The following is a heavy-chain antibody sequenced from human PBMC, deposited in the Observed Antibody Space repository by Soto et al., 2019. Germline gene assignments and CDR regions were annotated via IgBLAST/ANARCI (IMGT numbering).Heavy chain of an antibody. CDR1: GYTFTSYG. CDR3: ARVQIGYYFAY. J-gene: IGHJ4*02. D-gene: IGHD1-1*01. Sequence: QVQLVQYGDEVKKPGASVKVYCKASGYTFTSYGINWVRQAPGQGLEWMGWISAYNGNTHYAQKLQGRVTMTTDTSTRKAYMELRSLRSDDPAVYYCARVQIGYYFAYWGQGTRFTVSS. CDR2: ISAYNGNT. V-gene: IGHV1-18*01.